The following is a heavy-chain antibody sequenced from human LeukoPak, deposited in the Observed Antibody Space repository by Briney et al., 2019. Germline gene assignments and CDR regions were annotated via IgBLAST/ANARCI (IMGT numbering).Heavy chain of an antibody. CDR1: GGSISSSSYY. V-gene: IGHV4-39*01. Sequence: SETLSLTCTVSGGSISSSSYYWGWIRQPPGKGLEWIGSIYYSGSTYYNPSLKSRVTISVDTSKNQFSLKLSSVTAADTAVYYCARHVPMPHPPHTYYYGSGSYSPFDYWGQGTLVTVSS. CDR3: ARHVPMPHPPHTYYYGSGSYSPFDY. D-gene: IGHD3-10*01. CDR2: IYYSGST. J-gene: IGHJ4*02.